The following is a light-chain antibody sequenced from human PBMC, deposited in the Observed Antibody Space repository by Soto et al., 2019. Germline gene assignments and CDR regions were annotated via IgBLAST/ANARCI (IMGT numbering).Light chain of an antibody. CDR3: QQYNNWPPWT. Sequence: EIVLTQSPCTLSLSXVEGATPAXXXXQSVSSSYLAWYQQKPGQAPRLLIYGASTRATGIPARFSGSGTGTEFTLTISSLQSEDFAVYYCQQYNNWPPWTFGQGTKVDIK. J-gene: IGKJ1*01. V-gene: IGKV3-15*01. CDR2: GAS. CDR1: QSVSSSY.